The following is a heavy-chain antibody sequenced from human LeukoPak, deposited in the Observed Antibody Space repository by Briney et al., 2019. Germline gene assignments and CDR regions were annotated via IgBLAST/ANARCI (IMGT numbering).Heavy chain of an antibody. D-gene: IGHD3-9*01. J-gene: IGHJ3*02. CDR3: ARQGLLTGYTIQSAFDI. V-gene: IGHV4-30-4*01. CDR1: GGSISSGDYY. Sequence: PSETLSLTCTVSGGSISSGDYYWSWIRQPPGKGLEWIGYIYYSGSTYYNPSLKSRVTISVDTSKNQFSLKLSSVTAADTAVYYCARQGLLTGYTIQSAFDIWGQGTMVTVSS. CDR2: IYYSGST.